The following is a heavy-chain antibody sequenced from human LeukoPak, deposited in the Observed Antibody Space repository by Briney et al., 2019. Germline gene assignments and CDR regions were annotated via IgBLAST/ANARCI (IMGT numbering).Heavy chain of an antibody. D-gene: IGHD1-26*01. CDR3: ARERAQFNAFDI. Sequence: PSETLSLTCTVSGGSISSYYWSWIRQPPGKGLEWIGYIYYSGSTNYNPSLKSRVTISVDTSKNQFSLKLSSVTAADTAVYYCARERAQFNAFDIWGQGTMVTVSS. V-gene: IGHV4-59*01. J-gene: IGHJ3*02. CDR2: IYYSGST. CDR1: GGSISSYY.